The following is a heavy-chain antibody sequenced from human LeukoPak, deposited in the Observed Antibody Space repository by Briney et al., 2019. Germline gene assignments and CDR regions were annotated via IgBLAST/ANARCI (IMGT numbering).Heavy chain of an antibody. Sequence: GGSLRLSCAASGFTFSTYAMHWVRQAPGKGLEWVTFISIDGSNRYYADSVKDRFTISRDNSENTLYLRMNSLRVDDTAVYYCATASSSRPRFFDSWGQGTLVTVSS. CDR2: ISIDGSNR. CDR1: GFTFSTYA. D-gene: IGHD3-16*02. V-gene: IGHV3-30-3*01. CDR3: ATASSSRPRFFDS. J-gene: IGHJ4*02.